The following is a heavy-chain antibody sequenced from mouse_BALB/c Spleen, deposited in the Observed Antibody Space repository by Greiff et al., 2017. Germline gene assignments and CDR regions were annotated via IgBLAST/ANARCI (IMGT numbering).Heavy chain of an antibody. CDR1: GYAFSSYW. D-gene: IGHD2-4*01. J-gene: IGHJ2*01. V-gene: IGHV1-80*01. CDR2: IYPGDGDT. Sequence: QVQLQQSGAELVRPGSSVKISCKASGYAFSSYWMNWVKQRPGQGLEWIGHIYPGDGDTDYNGKFKGKATLTADKSSSTAYMQLSSLTSEDSAVYFCARAYDYGVDYWGQGTTLTVSS. CDR3: ARAYDYGVDY.